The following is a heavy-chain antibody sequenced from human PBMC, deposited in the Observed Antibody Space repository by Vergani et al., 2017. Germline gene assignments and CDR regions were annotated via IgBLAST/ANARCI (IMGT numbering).Heavy chain of an antibody. V-gene: IGHV4-4*02. CDR2: IYHSGST. CDR3: ARSGGGYQGRDAFDI. CDR1: GGSLSSSNW. Sequence: VQLQESGPRLVKPSGTLFLTCAVSGGSLSSSNWWSWVRQLPGRGLEWIGEIYHSGSTNYNPSLKSRVTISVDKSKNQFSLKLSSVTAADTAVYYCARSGGGYQGRDAFDIWGQGTMVTVSS. D-gene: IGHD3-22*01. J-gene: IGHJ3*02.